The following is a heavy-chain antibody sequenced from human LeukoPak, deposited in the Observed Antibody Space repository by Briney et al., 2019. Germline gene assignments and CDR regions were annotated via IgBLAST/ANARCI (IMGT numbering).Heavy chain of an antibody. CDR3: ATGPPSQYCSSTSCYYNYFDY. V-gene: IGHV1-24*01. CDR2: FDPEDGET. J-gene: IGHJ4*02. D-gene: IGHD2-2*01. CDR1: GYTLTELS. Sequence: ASVEVSCKVSGYTLTELSMHWVRQAPGKGLEWMGGFDPEDGETIYAQKFQGRVTMTEDTSTDTAYMELSSLRSEDTAVYYCATGPPSQYCSSTSCYYNYFDYWGQGTLVTVSS.